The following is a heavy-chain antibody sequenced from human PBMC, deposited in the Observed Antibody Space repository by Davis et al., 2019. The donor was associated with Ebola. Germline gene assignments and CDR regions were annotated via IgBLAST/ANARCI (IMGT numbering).Heavy chain of an antibody. J-gene: IGHJ4*02. D-gene: IGHD2-15*01. Sequence: GGSLRLSCAASGFTFSSYAMSCVRHAPGKGLEWVSAIIGSGGSTYYADSVKGRFTISRDNSKNTLYLQMNSLRAEDTAVYYCAKYYGYCSGGSCYSSSREYYFDYWGQGTLVTVSS. CDR2: IIGSGGST. CDR1: GFTFSSYA. CDR3: AKYYGYCSGGSCYSSSREYYFDY. V-gene: IGHV3-23*01.